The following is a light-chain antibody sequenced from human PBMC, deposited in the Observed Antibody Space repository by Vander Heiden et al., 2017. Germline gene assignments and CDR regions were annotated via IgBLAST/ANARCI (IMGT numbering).Light chain of an antibody. CDR3: AAWDDSLSGWV. J-gene: IGLJ3*02. Sequence: SVLTQPHSASGTPGQRVTISCSGSSSNNGSHYVYWYQQLTGTAPKLLIYSNNQRPSGVPARFSGSKSGTSASLAISGLRSEDEADYYCAAWDDSLSGWVFGGGTKLTVL. CDR1: SSNNGSHY. CDR2: SNN. V-gene: IGLV1-47*02.